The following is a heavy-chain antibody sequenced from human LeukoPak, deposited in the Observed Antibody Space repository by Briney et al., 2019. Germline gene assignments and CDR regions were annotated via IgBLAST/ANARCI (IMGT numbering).Heavy chain of an antibody. CDR3: ARDLDYGDVKGSY. V-gene: IGHV3-74*01. CDR1: GFTFSNYW. J-gene: IGHJ4*02. Sequence: GGSLRLSCAASGFTFSNYWMHWVRQAPGKGLVWVSRIDTDGRTTSYADSVKGRFTISRDNAKNTLYLQLNSLRAEDTAVYYCARDLDYGDVKGSYWGQGTLVTVSS. CDR2: IDTDGRTT. D-gene: IGHD4-17*01.